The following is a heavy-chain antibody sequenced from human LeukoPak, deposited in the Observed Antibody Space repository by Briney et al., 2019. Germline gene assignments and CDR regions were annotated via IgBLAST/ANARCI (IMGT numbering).Heavy chain of an antibody. V-gene: IGHV5-51*01. Sequence: GDSRNISGKGSGYSFISYWIGWARQMPGKGLEWMGIIYPGDSDTRYSPSFQGQVTISADKSISTAYLQWSSLKASDTAMYYCARYREVVVGNFDYWGQGTLVTVSS. CDR3: ARYREVVVGNFDY. J-gene: IGHJ4*02. CDR2: IYPGDSDT. CDR1: GYSFISYW. D-gene: IGHD3-22*01.